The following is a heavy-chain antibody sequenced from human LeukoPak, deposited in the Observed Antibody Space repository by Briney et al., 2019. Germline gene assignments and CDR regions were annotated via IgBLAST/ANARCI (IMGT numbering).Heavy chain of an antibody. CDR3: AKERGISYTYEFDY. CDR1: GFTFANYA. D-gene: IGHD3-16*01. Sequence: GGSLRLSCAASGFTFANYAMTWVRQAPGKGLDWVSLISGSGSNTYYTDSVQGRFTISRDNSRNTLYLQMSGLRAEDTAIYYCAKERGISYTYEFDYWGQGALVTVSS. CDR2: ISGSGSNT. V-gene: IGHV3-23*01. J-gene: IGHJ4*02.